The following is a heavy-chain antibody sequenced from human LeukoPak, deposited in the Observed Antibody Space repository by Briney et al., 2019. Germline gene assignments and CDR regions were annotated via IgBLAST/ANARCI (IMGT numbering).Heavy chain of an antibody. CDR3: ARVPSWKGYMDV. J-gene: IGHJ6*03. D-gene: IGHD1-1*01. CDR1: GFTFSSYG. Sequence: GGSLRLSCAASGFTFSSYGMHWVRQAPGKGLEWVAFIRYDGSNKYYADSVKGRFTISRDNAKNSLYLQMSSLRAEDTAVYYCARVPSWKGYMDVWGKGTTVTVSS. CDR2: IRYDGSNK. V-gene: IGHV3-30*02.